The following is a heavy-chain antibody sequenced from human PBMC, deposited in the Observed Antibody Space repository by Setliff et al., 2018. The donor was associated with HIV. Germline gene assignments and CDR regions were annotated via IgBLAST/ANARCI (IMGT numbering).Heavy chain of an antibody. CDR1: GGSISSSSYY. CDR2: GSYSGSS. D-gene: IGHD2-8*01. Sequence: SETLSLTCSVSGGSISSSSYYWGWIRQPPGKGLEWIGSGSYSGSSYYNPSLKSRVTIAVDTSKNQFSLKLSSVTAADTAVYYCARGLMVNDADPFDYWGQGALVTVSS. J-gene: IGHJ4*02. CDR3: ARGLMVNDADPFDY. V-gene: IGHV4-39*01.